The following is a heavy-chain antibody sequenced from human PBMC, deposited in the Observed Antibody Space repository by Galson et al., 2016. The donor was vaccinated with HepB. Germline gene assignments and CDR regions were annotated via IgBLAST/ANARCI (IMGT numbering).Heavy chain of an antibody. J-gene: IGHJ4*02. CDR1: GFTLSSYR. CDR3: AKHSSGSYSGSPL. Sequence: SLRLSCAASGFTLSSYRMNWVRQAPGKGLEWVSVISDSGGSTYYADSVKGRFTISRDNSKNTPYLQMNSLRAEDTAIYYCAKHSSGSYSGSPLWGQGTLVTVSS. V-gene: IGHV3-23*01. CDR2: ISDSGGST. D-gene: IGHD1-26*01.